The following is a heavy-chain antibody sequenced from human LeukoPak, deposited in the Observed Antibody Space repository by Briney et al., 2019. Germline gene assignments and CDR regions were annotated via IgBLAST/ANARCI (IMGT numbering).Heavy chain of an antibody. V-gene: IGHV4-30-4*08. Sequence: SETLSLTCTVSGGSISSDDHYWSWIRQPPGKGLEWIGYIYYNGNTYYNPSLKNRVTISVDTSKNQFSLKLRSVTAADTAVYYCARATTVVTPVDYWGQGTLVTVSS. D-gene: IGHD4-23*01. CDR2: IYYNGNT. CDR3: ARATTVVTPVDY. J-gene: IGHJ4*02. CDR1: GGSISSDDHY.